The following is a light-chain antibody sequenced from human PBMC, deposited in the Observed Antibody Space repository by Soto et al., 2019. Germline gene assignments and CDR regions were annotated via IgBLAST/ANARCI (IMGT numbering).Light chain of an antibody. J-gene: IGKJ5*01. V-gene: IGKV3-15*01. CDR1: QSVSTK. Sequence: EILMTQSPATLSVSPGETATLSCRAIQSVSTKLACYQQKPGQAPRLLINDASTRATGVPARFSGWGSGTELPLTISRRQSEDFAAYYCKQYHNGXLLTCGQGTRLXI. CDR3: KQYHNGXLLT. CDR2: DAS.